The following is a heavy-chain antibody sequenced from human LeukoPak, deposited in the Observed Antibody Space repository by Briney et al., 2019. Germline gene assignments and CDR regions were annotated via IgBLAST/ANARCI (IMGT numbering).Heavy chain of an antibody. CDR1: GGSFRGYY. Sequence: PSETLSLTCAVYGGSFRGYYWSWIRQPPGKGLEWSGEINHSGSTNYNPSLKSRVTIAVDTSKNQFSLKLSSVTAADTAVYYCARGLLGFHRRQYYFDYWGQGTLVTVSS. D-gene: IGHD1-26*01. CDR3: ARGLLGFHRRQYYFDY. J-gene: IGHJ4*02. V-gene: IGHV4-34*01. CDR2: INHSGST.